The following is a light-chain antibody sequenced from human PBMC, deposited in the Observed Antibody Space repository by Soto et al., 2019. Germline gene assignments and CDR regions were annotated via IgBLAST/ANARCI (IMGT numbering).Light chain of an antibody. CDR1: QSVRTY. CDR2: DAS. Sequence: IVLTQSPATLSLFPGERATLSCRASQSVRTYLAWYQQKPGQAPRLLISDASKKATGIPDRFSGSGSGTDFTRTISSLEAEDSAVYYCHQRSNWPRTFGGGSKVEIK. V-gene: IGKV3-11*01. J-gene: IGKJ4*01. CDR3: HQRSNWPRT.